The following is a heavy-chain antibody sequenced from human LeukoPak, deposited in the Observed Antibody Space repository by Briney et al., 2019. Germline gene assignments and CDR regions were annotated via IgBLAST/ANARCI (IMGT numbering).Heavy chain of an antibody. D-gene: IGHD3-16*01. J-gene: IGHJ4*02. V-gene: IGHV3-23*01. CDR2: ISGSGGST. Sequence: PGGSLRLSCAASGFTFSSYAMSWVRQAPGKGVEWVSAISGSGGSTYYADSVKGRFTTSTNNSKNTIYLQMNSLRAEDTAVYYCAKTGQLSFGYYRGQGTLVTVSS. CDR3: AKTGQLSFGYY. CDR1: GFTFSSYA.